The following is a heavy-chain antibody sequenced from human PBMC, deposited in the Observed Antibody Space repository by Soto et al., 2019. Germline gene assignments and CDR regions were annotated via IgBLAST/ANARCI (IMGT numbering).Heavy chain of an antibody. CDR2: INHSGST. CDR1: GGSFSGYY. J-gene: IGHJ3*02. V-gene: IGHV4-34*01. D-gene: IGHD4-17*01. Sequence: SETLSLTCAVYGGSFSGYYWSWIRQPPGKGLEWNGEINHSGSTNYNPSLKIRVTISVDTSKNHFSLKLSSVTAADTAVYYCARFGAVDYGDYVRGGRSAFDIWGQGTMVTVSS. CDR3: ARFGAVDYGDYVRGGRSAFDI.